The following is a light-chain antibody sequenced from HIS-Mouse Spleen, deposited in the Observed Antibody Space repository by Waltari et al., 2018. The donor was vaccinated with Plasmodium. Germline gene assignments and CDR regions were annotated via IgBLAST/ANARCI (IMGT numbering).Light chain of an antibody. CDR3: YSTDSSGNHRV. J-gene: IGLJ3*02. Sequence: SYELTQPPSVSVSPGQTARITCYGTALPKKYAYWYQQKSGQAPVLVINEDSKRPSGIPERFSGSSSGTMATLTISGAQVEDEADYYCYSTDSSGNHRVFGGGTKLTVL. V-gene: IGLV3-10*01. CDR2: EDS. CDR1: ALPKKY.